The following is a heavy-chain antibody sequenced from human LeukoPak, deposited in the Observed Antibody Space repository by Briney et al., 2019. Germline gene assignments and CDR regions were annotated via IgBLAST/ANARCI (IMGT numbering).Heavy chain of an antibody. CDR2: ISAYNGNT. J-gene: IGHJ5*02. CDR1: GYTFTGYY. D-gene: IGHD4-11*01. V-gene: IGHV1-18*04. Sequence: ASVKVSCKASGYTFTGYYMHWVRQAPGQGLEWMGWISAYNGNTNYAQKLQGRVTMTTDTSTSTAYMELRSLRSDDTAVYYCARGRTTPGNWFDPWGQGTLVTVSS. CDR3: ARGRTTPGNWFDP.